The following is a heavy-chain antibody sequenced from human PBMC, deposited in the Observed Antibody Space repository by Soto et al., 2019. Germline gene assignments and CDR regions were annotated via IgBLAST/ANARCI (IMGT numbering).Heavy chain of an antibody. Sequence: QEQLQESGPRLVKPSETLSLTCSVSGGSISNYHWSWIRQPPGKGLEWIGYISYTRSTNYTPSLKSRVTMLLATSKKQLSLTLSSVTAADTAVYYCARVAADAYWSGYDDYWGQGNLVTVSS. D-gene: IGHD3-3*01. CDR3: ARVAADAYWSGYDDY. CDR1: GGSISNYH. J-gene: IGHJ4*02. V-gene: IGHV4-59*01. CDR2: ISYTRST.